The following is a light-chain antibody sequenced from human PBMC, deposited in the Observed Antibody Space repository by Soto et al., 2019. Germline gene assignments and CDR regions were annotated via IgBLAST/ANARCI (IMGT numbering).Light chain of an antibody. CDR2: GAS. J-gene: IGKJ2*01. V-gene: IGKV3-15*01. CDR1: QSVSSN. Sequence: EMVMTQSPATLSVSPGERATLSCRASQSVSSNLAWYQQKPGQAPRLLIYGASTRATGIPDRFSGSGSGTEFTLTISSLQSEDFAVYYCQHYNNWPPYTFGQGTKLEIK. CDR3: QHYNNWPPYT.